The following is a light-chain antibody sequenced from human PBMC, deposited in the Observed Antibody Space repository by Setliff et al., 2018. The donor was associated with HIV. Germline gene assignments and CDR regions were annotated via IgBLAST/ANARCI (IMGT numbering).Light chain of an antibody. CDR2: EVS. CDR3: TSYTSNSTYV. V-gene: IGLV2-14*01. J-gene: IGLJ1*01. CDR1: SSDVGGYNY. Sequence: QSVLTQPASVSGSPGQSITIPCTGSSSDVGGYNYVSWYQQHPGKAPKLMIYEVSNRPSGVSNRFSGSKSGNTASLTISGLQAEDEADYYCTSYTSNSTYVFGTGTKVTVL.